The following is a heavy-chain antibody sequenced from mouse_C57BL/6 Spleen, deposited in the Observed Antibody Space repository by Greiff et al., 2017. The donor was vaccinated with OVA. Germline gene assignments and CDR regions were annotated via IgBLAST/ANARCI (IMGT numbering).Heavy chain of an antibody. CDR1: GFNIKDDY. CDR3: TNNPAWYFDV. Sequence: EVQLQQSGAELVRPGASVKLSCTASGFNIKDDYMHWVKQRPEQGLEWIGWIDPENGDTEYASKFQGKATIPADTSSNTAYLQLSSLTSEDTAVYYCTNNPAWYFDVWGTGTTVTVSS. V-gene: IGHV14-4*01. D-gene: IGHD6-1*01. CDR2: IDPENGDT. J-gene: IGHJ1*03.